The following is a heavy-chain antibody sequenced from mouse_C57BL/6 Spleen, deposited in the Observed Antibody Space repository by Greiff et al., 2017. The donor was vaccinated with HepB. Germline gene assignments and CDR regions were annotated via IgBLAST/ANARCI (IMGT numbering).Heavy chain of an antibody. J-gene: IGHJ4*01. Sequence: EVHLVESGGGLVKPGGSLKLSCAASGFTFSDYGMHWVRQAPEKGLEWVAYISSGSSTIYYADTVKGRFTISRDNAKNTLFLQMTSLRSEDTAMYYCARPDYDYDEGAMDYWGQGTSVTVSS. CDR2: ISSGSSTI. CDR1: GFTFSDYG. D-gene: IGHD2-4*01. V-gene: IGHV5-17*01. CDR3: ARPDYDYDEGAMDY.